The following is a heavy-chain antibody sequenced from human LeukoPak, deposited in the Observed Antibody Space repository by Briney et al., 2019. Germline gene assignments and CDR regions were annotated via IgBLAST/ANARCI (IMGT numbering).Heavy chain of an antibody. V-gene: IGHV4-38-2*02. CDR3: ARDHLQVWFGDPRGPKSNWFDP. D-gene: IGHD3-10*01. Sequence: SETLSLTCAASGYSISSGYYWGWIRQPPGKGLEWIGSIYHSGSTYYNPSLKSRVTISVDTSKNQFSLKLSSVTAADTAVYYCARDHLQVWFGDPRGPKSNWFDPWGQGTLVTVSS. CDR1: GYSISSGYY. CDR2: IYHSGST. J-gene: IGHJ5*02.